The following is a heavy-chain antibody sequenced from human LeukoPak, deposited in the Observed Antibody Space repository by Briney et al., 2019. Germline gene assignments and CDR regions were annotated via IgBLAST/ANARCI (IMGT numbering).Heavy chain of an antibody. CDR2: ISSSSSYI. D-gene: IGHD3-9*01. CDR3: ARQYYDILTALPDAFDI. Sequence: KTGGSLRLSCAASGFTFSSYSMNWVRQAPGKGLEWVSSISSSSSYIYYADSVKGRFTISRDNAKNSLYLQMNSLRAEDTAVYYCARQYYDILTALPDAFDIWGQGTMVTVSS. CDR1: GFTFSSYS. V-gene: IGHV3-21*01. J-gene: IGHJ3*02.